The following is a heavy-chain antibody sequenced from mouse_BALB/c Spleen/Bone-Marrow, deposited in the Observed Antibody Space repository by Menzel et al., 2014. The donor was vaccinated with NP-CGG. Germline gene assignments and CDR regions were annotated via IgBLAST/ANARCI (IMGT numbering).Heavy chain of an antibody. CDR3: APYSHEGVVY. J-gene: IGHJ3*01. D-gene: IGHD2-12*01. CDR2: INPCTGYT. CDR1: GYTFTSYW. V-gene: IGHV1-7*01. Sequence: VKLMESGAELAKPGASVKMSCKASGYTFTSYWIHWVKQRPGQGLEWIGYINPCTGYTEYNQKFKDKATLTADKSSSTAYMQLSSLTSEDSAVYYCAPYSHEGVVYWGQGTLVTVSA.